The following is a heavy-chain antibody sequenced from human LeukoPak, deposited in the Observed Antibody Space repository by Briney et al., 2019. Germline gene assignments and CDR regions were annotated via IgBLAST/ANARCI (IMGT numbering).Heavy chain of an antibody. CDR3: ATMVALGYDFWSGLDY. V-gene: IGHV3-43*01. Sequence: GGSLRLSCAASGFTFDDYTMHWVRHAPGKGLEWVSLISWDGGRTYYADSVKGRFTISRDNSKNSLYLQMNSLRTEDTALYYCATMVALGYDFWSGLDYWGQGTLVTVSS. J-gene: IGHJ4*02. D-gene: IGHD3-3*01. CDR2: ISWDGGRT. CDR1: GFTFDDYT.